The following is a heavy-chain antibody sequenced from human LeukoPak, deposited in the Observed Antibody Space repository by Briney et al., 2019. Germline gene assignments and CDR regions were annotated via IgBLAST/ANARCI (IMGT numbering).Heavy chain of an antibody. CDR2: INPNSGGT. V-gene: IGHV1-2*02. J-gene: IGHJ4*02. CDR1: GYTFTGYY. CDR3: ARATSYGANDY. Sequence: GASVKVSCKASGYTFTGYYMHWVRQAPGQGLEWMGWINPNSGGTNYAQKFQGRVTMTRDTSISTAYMELSSLRSEDTAVYYCARATSYGANDYWGQGTLVTVSS. D-gene: IGHD4-17*01.